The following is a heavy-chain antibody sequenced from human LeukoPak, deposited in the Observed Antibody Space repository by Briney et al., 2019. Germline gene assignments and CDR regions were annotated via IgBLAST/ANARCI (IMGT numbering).Heavy chain of an antibody. CDR3: ARLTTGVNWFDP. CDR1: GGSISSSSYH. D-gene: IGHD2-8*01. V-gene: IGHV4-39*07. CDR2: IYYSGST. Sequence: PSETLSLTCTVSGGSISSSSYHWGWIRQPPGKGLEWIGSIYYSGSTYYNPSLKSRVAISVDTSKNQFSLKLSSVTAADTAVYYCARLTTGVNWFDPWGQGTLVTVSS. J-gene: IGHJ5*02.